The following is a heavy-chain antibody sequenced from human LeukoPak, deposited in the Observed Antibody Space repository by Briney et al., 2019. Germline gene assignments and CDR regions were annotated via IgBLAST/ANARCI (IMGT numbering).Heavy chain of an antibody. Sequence: GGSLRLSCAGSGFTFSNYAMTWVRQAPGKGLEWVSHISGSGTTTYYADSVKGRFTISRDNSKNTLYLQMNSLRAEDTAVYYCAKYTGRRAFDMWGQGTMVTVSS. J-gene: IGHJ3*02. CDR2: ISGSGTTT. V-gene: IGHV3-23*01. D-gene: IGHD7-27*01. CDR3: AKYTGRRAFDM. CDR1: GFTFSNYA.